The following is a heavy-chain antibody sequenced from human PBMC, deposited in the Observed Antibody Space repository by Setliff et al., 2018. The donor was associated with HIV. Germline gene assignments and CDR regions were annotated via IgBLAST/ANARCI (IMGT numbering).Heavy chain of an antibody. Sequence: NPSETLSLTCTVSGGSINSTSYYWGWIRQPPGNGLEWIGSIYHTGSTYYKPSLKSRVTISVDTSKNQFSLRLSSVAAGDTAVYYCATHVLQFLEWLSHFDYWGQGTLVTVSS. V-gene: IGHV4-39*01. CDR2: IYHTGST. CDR3: ATHVLQFLEWLSHFDY. D-gene: IGHD3-3*01. CDR1: GGSINSTSYY. J-gene: IGHJ4*02.